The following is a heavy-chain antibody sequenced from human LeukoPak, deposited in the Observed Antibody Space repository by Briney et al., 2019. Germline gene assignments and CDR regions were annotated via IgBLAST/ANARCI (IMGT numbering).Heavy chain of an antibody. CDR2: IYHSGST. Sequence: PSETLSLTCAVSGGSISSGGYSWSWIRQPPGKGLEWIGYIYHSGSTYYNPSLKSRVTISVDRSKNQFSLKLSSVTAADTAVYYCAGPMVRGVAFDYWGQGTLVTVSS. J-gene: IGHJ4*02. CDR1: GGSISSGGYS. CDR3: AGPMVRGVAFDY. V-gene: IGHV4-30-2*01. D-gene: IGHD3-10*01.